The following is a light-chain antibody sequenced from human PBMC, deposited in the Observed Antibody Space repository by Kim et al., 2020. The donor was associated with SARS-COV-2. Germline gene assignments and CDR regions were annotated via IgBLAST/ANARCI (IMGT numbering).Light chain of an antibody. CDR1: KLGDKY. J-gene: IGLJ2*01. CDR3: QAWDSRTVI. Sequence: SYELTQPHSVSVSPGQKAIITCSGDKLGDKYACWYQQRPVQSPVLVIYEGTERPSGIPERFSGSKSGTTATLTISGTQATDEADYYCQAWDSRTVIFGGGTQLTVL. V-gene: IGLV3-1*01. CDR2: EGT.